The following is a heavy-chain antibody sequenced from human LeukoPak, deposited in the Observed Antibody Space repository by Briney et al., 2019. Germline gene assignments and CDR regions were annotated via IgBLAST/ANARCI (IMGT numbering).Heavy chain of an antibody. CDR3: APRYYSSRYAEYYFDF. D-gene: IGHD3-22*01. CDR1: GFTFSSFA. V-gene: IGHV3-23*01. Sequence: PGGSLRLSCAASGFTFSSFAMSWVRQAPGKGLEWVSSISGSGDSTYFADSVKGRFTISRDNSENTLDLQMNSLRAEDTAVYYCAPRYYSSRYAEYYFDFWGQGTLVTVSS. CDR2: ISGSGDST. J-gene: IGHJ4*02.